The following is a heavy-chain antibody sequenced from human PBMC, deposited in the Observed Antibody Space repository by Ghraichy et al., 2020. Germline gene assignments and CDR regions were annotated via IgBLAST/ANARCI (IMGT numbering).Heavy chain of an antibody. CDR3: GRDASLPGYSYGRPLHGIDG. CDR1: GFTFSRDT. Sequence: SCAASGFTFSRDTMNWVRQVPGKGLEWVSSISSSSRYKFYADSVKGRFIISRDNAKNSLYLQMNGLRAEDTAVYYCGRDASLPGYSYGRPLHGIDGWGQGTTVTVS. J-gene: IGHJ6*02. D-gene: IGHD5-18*01. CDR2: ISSSSRYK. V-gene: IGHV3-21*01.